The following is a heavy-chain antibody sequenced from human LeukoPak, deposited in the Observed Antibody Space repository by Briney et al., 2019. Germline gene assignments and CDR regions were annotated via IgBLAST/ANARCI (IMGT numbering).Heavy chain of an antibody. Sequence: SETLSLTCSVCGGSITRYYWRWIRQPPGRGGECIGHVSDGGSPNYRPPLRRRVSISVDTSKNQFSLKLNSVTAADTAVYFCARASTTFDDGGQGTLVTVSS. D-gene: IGHD1-14*01. CDR1: GGSITRYY. CDR2: VSDGGSP. J-gene: IGHJ4*02. CDR3: ARASTTFDD. V-gene: IGHV4-59*01.